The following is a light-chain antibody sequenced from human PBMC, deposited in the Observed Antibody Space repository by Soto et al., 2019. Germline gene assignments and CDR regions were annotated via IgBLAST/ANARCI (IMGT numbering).Light chain of an antibody. V-gene: IGKV3-20*01. Sequence: EVVLTQSPGTLSLSPGEGATLSCRASQSVGNNYLAWFQQKLGRAPRLLIYGASSRATGIPDRFSGSGSGTDFTLTISRLEPEDFAVYFCQQYGSSPLTFGGGTKVDIK. J-gene: IGKJ4*01. CDR1: QSVGNNY. CDR2: GAS. CDR3: QQYGSSPLT.